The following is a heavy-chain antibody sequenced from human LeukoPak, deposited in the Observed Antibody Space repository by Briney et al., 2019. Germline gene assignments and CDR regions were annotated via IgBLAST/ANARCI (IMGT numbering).Heavy chain of an antibody. Sequence: SETLSLTCTVSGGSISSSSYYWSWIRQPAGKGLEWIGRIYTSGSTNYNPSLKSRVTMSVDTSKNQFSLKLSSVTAADTAVYYCAREDRAAAINYWGQGTLVTVSS. CDR1: GGSISSSSYY. CDR3: AREDRAAAINY. D-gene: IGHD6-13*01. CDR2: IYTSGST. J-gene: IGHJ4*02. V-gene: IGHV4-61*02.